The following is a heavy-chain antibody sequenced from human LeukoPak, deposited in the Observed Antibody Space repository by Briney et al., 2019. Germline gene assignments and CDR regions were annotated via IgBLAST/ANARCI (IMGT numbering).Heavy chain of an antibody. V-gene: IGHV3-20*01. CDR1: GFSFDDYG. CDR2: ISWNGGST. D-gene: IGHD1-20*01. J-gene: IGHJ6*03. Sequence: GGSLRLSCAASGFSFDDYGMSWVRQIPGKGLEWVSGISWNGGSTGYVESVKGRFTISRDNTKNSLYLQMNSLRAEDTALYHCARVKSLPSYDNWNQLGYYYYYMDVWGKGTTVTVSS. CDR3: ARVKSLPSYDNWNQLGYYYYYMDV.